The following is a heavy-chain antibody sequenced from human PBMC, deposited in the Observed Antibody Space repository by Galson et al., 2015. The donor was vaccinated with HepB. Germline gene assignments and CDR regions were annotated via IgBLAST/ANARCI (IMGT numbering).Heavy chain of an antibody. Sequence: SLRLSCATSGFNFNTYSMNWIRQAPGKGLEWVASISATSNHMFYGDSVKGRLTISRDNAKSSLYLQMNSLRDEDTAVYYCARGEAAWCGAKDVFDIWGQGTMVTVSS. D-gene: IGHD3-10*01. CDR2: ISATSNHM. V-gene: IGHV3-21*06. CDR1: GFNFNTYS. CDR3: ARGEAAWCGAKDVFDI. J-gene: IGHJ3*02.